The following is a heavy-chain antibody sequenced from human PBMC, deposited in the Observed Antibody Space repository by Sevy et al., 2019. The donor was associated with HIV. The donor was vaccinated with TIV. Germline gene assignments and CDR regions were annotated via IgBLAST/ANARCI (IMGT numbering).Heavy chain of an antibody. V-gene: IGHV4-34*01. D-gene: IGHD3-10*01. J-gene: IGHJ4*02. CDR2: INHSGST. CDR3: ARVYSLGLWFGDIDY. Sequence: SETLSLTCAVYGGSFSGYYWSWIRQPPGKGLEWIGEINHSGSTNYNPSLKSRVTISVDTSKNQFSLKLSSVTAADTAVYYCARVYSLGLWFGDIDYWGQGTLVTVSS. CDR1: GGSFSGYY.